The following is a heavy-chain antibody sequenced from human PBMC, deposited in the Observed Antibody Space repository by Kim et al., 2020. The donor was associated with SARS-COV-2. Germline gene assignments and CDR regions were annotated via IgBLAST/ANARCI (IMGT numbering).Heavy chain of an antibody. D-gene: IGHD6-13*01. CDR1: GFTLSDYY. V-gene: IGHV3-11*05. Sequence: GGSLRLSCAASGFTLSDYYMSWIRQAPGKGLEWVSFISSSGTYISYADSVKGRFTISRDTAKNSLYLQMNSLRAEDTAVYYCARDGQQLVPFDYWGQGTLVTVSS. J-gene: IGHJ4*02. CDR2: ISSSGTYI. CDR3: ARDGQQLVPFDY.